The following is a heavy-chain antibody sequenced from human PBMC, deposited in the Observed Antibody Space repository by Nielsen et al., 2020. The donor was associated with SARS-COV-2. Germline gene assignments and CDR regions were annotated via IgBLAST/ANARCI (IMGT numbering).Heavy chain of an antibody. D-gene: IGHD3-22*01. CDR2: ISYDGSNK. J-gene: IGHJ3*02. V-gene: IGHV3-30-3*01. Sequence: GESLKTSCAASGFTFSSYAMHWVRQAPGKGLEWVAVISYDGSNKYYADFVKGRFTIPRDNSKNTLYLQMNSLRPEDTALYYCAKGGTYYYDSSGEPRNTNAFDIWGQGTMVTVSS. CDR3: AKGGTYYYDSSGEPRNTNAFDI. CDR1: GFTFSSYA.